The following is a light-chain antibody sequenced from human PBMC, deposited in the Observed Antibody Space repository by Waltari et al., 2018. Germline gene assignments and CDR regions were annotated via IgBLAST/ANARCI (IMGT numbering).Light chain of an antibody. V-gene: IGKV4-1*01. CDR3: QQYYSTPLT. J-gene: IGKJ4*01. Sequence: DIVMTQSPDSLAVSLGERATINCKSSQSVLYSSNNKNYLAWYQPTPGQPPKLLIYWASTRESGVPDRFSGSGSGTDFTLTISSLQAEDVAVYYCQQYYSTPLTFGGGTKVEIK. CDR1: QSVLYSSNNKNY. CDR2: WAS.